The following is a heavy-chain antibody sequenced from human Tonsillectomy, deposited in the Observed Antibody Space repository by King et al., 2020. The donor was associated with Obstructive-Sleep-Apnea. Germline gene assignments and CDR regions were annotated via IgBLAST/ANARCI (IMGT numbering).Heavy chain of an antibody. D-gene: IGHD1-26*01. CDR2: TSYDGSNK. J-gene: IGHJ4*02. Sequence: VQLVGSGGGVVQPGRSLRLSCAASGFTFNSYAMHWVRQAPGKGLEWVTFTSYDGSNKYYADSVKGRFTISRDNSKSTLYLQMNSLRAEDTAVYYCTREAPRGSYLDYWGQGTLVTVSS. CDR1: GFTFNSYA. CDR3: TREAPRGSYLDY. V-gene: IGHV3-30-3*01.